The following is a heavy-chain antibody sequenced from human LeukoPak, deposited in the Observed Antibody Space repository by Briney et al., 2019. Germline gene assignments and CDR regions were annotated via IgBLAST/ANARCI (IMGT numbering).Heavy chain of an antibody. V-gene: IGHV1-18*01. CDR3: ARDSYDSSGYYYYGMDV. D-gene: IGHD3-22*01. J-gene: IGHJ6*02. Sequence: ASVKVSCKASGYTFTSYGISWVRQAPGQGLEWMGWISAYNGNTNYAQKLQGRVTMTTDTFTSTAYMELRSLRSDDTAVYYCARDSYDSSGYYYYGMDVWGQGTTVTVSS. CDR2: ISAYNGNT. CDR1: GYTFTSYG.